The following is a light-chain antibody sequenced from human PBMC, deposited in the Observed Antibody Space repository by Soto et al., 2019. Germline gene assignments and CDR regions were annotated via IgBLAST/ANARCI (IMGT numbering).Light chain of an antibody. Sequence: EIVLTQSPGTLSLSPGERATLSCRASQNVSSNYLAWYQQRPGQAPRLLMYGAFIRATGIPDRISGSGSGTDFTVTISRLEPEDFAVYYCQQFGRSVTFGGGTKVEI. CDR3: QQFGRSVT. CDR1: QNVSSNY. V-gene: IGKV3-20*01. J-gene: IGKJ4*01. CDR2: GAF.